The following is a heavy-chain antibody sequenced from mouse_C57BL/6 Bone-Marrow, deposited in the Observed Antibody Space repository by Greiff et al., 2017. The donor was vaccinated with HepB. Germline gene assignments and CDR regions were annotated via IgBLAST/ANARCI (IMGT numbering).Heavy chain of an antibody. V-gene: IGHV1-64*01. CDR1: GYTFTSYW. CDR2: IHPNSGST. Sequence: QVQLQQPGAELVKPGASVKLSCKASGYTFTSYWMHWVKQRPGQGLEWIGMIHPNSGSTNYNEKFKSKATLTVDKSSSTAYMQLSSLTSDDSAVYYCAGNSYGSSFAWFAYWGQGTLVTVSA. CDR3: AGNSYGSSFAWFAY. J-gene: IGHJ3*01. D-gene: IGHD1-1*01.